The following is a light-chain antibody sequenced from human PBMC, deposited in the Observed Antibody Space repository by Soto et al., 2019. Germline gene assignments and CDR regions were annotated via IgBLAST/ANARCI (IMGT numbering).Light chain of an antibody. Sequence: QSVLTQPPSVSGAPGQRVTISCTGSSSNIGAGYDVHWYQQFPGTAPKLLIYGNSNRLSGVPDRFSGSKSGTSASLAITGLQAEDEADYYCQSYDSSLSGYVFGTGTKVTVL. CDR1: SSNIGAGYD. CDR2: GNS. J-gene: IGLJ1*01. V-gene: IGLV1-40*01. CDR3: QSYDSSLSGYV.